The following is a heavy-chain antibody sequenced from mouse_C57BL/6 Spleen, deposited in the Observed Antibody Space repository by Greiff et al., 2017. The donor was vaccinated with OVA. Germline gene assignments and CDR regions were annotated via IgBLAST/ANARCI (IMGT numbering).Heavy chain of an antibody. D-gene: IGHD4-1*01. J-gene: IGHJ2*01. Sequence: VQLQQPGAELVRPGTSVKLSCKASGYTFTSYWMHWVKQRPGQGLEWIGVIDPSDSYTNYNQKFKGKATLTVDTSSSTAYMQLSSLTSEDSAVYYCARSNWDEGYWGQGTTLTVSS. CDR3: ARSNWDEGY. V-gene: IGHV1-59*01. CDR2: IDPSDSYT. CDR1: GYTFTSYW.